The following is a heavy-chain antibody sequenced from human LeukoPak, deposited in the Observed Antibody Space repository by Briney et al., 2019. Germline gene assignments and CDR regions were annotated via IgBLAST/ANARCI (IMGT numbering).Heavy chain of an antibody. CDR2: ITTSGTYI. J-gene: IGHJ6*02. CDR3: AIPFYYDSNGGEGMDV. D-gene: IGHD3-22*01. CDR1: GFSFSNYW. V-gene: IGHV3-21*06. Sequence: GGSLRLSCAGSGFSFSNYWMSWVRQAPGKGLELVSSITTSGTYIYYADSVKGRFTISRDNAKNSLYLQMNSLRAEDTAVYYCAIPFYYDSNGGEGMDVWGQGTTVTVSS.